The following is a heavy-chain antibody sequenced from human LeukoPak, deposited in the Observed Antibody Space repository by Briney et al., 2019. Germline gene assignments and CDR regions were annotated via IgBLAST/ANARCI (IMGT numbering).Heavy chain of an antibody. Sequence: GESLKISCKGSGYSFTSFWIGWVRQMPGKGLEWMGIIYLGDSDTRYSPSFQGQVTISAEKSISTAYLQWSSLKASDTAMYYCARWVTAIPTRALDWGQGTLVTVSS. CDR3: ARWVTAIPTRALD. D-gene: IGHD2-21*02. CDR1: GYSFTSFW. V-gene: IGHV5-51*01. CDR2: IYLGDSDT. J-gene: IGHJ4*02.